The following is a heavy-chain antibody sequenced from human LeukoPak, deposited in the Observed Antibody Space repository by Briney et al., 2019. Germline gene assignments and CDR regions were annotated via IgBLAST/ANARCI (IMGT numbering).Heavy chain of an antibody. V-gene: IGHV4-39*01. CDR3: AGQFATASADTRGYFDF. CDR1: GASISSSKDY. CDR2: ITYDGSA. J-gene: IGHJ4*02. Sequence: SDPLSLACSVSGASISSSKDYWCWIRQAPGKGLEGIGSITYDGSAHYNPSLMSRATILVDTSKNQFYLKLSSVTAADAAMYYCAGQFATASADTRGYFDFWGQGTVVTVSS. D-gene: IGHD2-2*01.